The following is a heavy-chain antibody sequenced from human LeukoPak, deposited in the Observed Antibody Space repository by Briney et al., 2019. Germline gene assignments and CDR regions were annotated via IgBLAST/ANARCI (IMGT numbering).Heavy chain of an antibody. CDR2: INHSGST. J-gene: IGHJ6*03. CDR3: ARGRRGVVLSAKGRYYYMDV. V-gene: IGHV4-34*01. Sequence: SETLSLTCTVSGGSISSYYWSWIRQPPGKGLEWIGEINHSGSTNYNPSLKSRVTISVDTSENQFSLKLSSVTAADTAVYYCARGRRGVVLSAKGRYYYMDVWGKGTTVTVSS. CDR1: GGSISSYY. D-gene: IGHD2-2*01.